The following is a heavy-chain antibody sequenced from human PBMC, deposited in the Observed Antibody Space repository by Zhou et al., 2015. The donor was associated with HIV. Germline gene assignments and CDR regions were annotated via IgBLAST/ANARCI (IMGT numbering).Heavy chain of an antibody. D-gene: IGHD2-2*02. CDR2: IIPIFGTA. V-gene: IGHV1-69*13. J-gene: IGHJ4*02. CDR1: GGTFSSYA. CDR3: ARGGRMGYQLLYPDY. Sequence: QVQLVQSGAEVKKPGASVRVSCKASGGTFSSYAISWVRQAPGQGLEWMGGIIPIFGTANYAQKFQGRVTITADESTSTAYMELSSLRSEDTAVYYCARGGRMGYQLLYPDYWGQGTLVTVSS.